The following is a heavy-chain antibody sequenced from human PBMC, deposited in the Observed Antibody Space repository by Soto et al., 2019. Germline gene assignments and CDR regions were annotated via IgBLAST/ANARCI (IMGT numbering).Heavy chain of an antibody. CDR1: GYIFTNRC. J-gene: IGHJ6*02. CDR2: IYPGDSDT. Sequence: GESLKISCKASGYIFTNRCIVWGRQMPGKGLEWMGIIYPGDSDTKYNPSFQGQVTISADKSITTTYLQWSSLKASDTAIYYCAASIFYYGMDVWGQGTTVTVSS. CDR3: AASIFYYGMDV. V-gene: IGHV5-51*01.